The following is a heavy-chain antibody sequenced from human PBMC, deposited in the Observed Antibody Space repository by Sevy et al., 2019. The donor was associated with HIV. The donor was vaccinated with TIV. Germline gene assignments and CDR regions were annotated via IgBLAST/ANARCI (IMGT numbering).Heavy chain of an antibody. CDR2: ICYDGSNK. Sequence: GGSLRLSCAASGFTFSSYGMHWLRQAPGKGLEWVAVICYDGSNKYYADSVKGRFTISRDNSKNTLYLQMNSLRAEDTAVYYCARGKVTTPAFDIWGQGTMVTVSS. CDR1: GFTFSSYG. CDR3: ARGKVTTPAFDI. D-gene: IGHD4-17*01. V-gene: IGHV3-33*01. J-gene: IGHJ3*02.